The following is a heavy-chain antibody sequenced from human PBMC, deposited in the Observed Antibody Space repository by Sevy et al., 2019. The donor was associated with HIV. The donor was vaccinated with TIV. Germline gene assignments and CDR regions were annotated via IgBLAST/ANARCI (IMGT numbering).Heavy chain of an antibody. J-gene: IGHJ4*02. CDR2: IRYSGST. Sequence: SETLSLTCTVSGASISSSGYYWGWIRQPPGKGLEWIASIRYSGSTYYNPSLRSRVTISADASKNQFSLKLNAVTAADTAVYYCAGPILTYRSGWSYYDHWGQGTVVTVSS. CDR1: GASISSSGYY. V-gene: IGHV4-39*01. D-gene: IGHD6-19*01. CDR3: AGPILTYRSGWSYYDH.